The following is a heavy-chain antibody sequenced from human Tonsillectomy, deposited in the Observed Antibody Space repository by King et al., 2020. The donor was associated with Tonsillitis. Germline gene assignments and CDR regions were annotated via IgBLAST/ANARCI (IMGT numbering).Heavy chain of an antibody. CDR3: ARGRGVPSLDVFDI. CDR2: IYYSGST. J-gene: IGHJ3*02. Sequence: QLQESGPGLVKPSQTLSLTCTVSGGSIGSGGYFWSWIRHHPGKGLGWIGYIYYSGSTYYNPSLKSRVTISVYTSKNQFSLKRSSVTAPDTAVYYCARGRGVPSLDVFDIWGQGTMVTVSS. CDR1: GGSIGSGGYF. V-gene: IGHV4-31*03. D-gene: IGHD3-10*01.